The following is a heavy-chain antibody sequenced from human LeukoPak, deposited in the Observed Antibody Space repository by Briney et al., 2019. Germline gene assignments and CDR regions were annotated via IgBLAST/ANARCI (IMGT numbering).Heavy chain of an antibody. D-gene: IGHD2-2*01. CDR2: IYPGDSDT. J-gene: IGHJ6*04. Sequence: PGESLKISCKGSGSSFTSYWIGWVRPMPGKGLGWMGIIYPGDSDTRYSPSFQGQVTISADKSISTAYLQWSSLKASDTAMYYCARLGVGYCSSTSCDAQDYYYYYGMDVWGKGTTVTVSS. V-gene: IGHV5-51*01. CDR1: GSSFTSYW. CDR3: ARLGVGYCSSTSCDAQDYYYYYGMDV.